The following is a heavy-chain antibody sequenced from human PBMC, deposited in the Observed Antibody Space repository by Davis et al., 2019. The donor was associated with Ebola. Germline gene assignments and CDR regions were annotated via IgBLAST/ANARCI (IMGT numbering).Heavy chain of an antibody. V-gene: IGHV3-74*01. J-gene: IGHJ4*02. D-gene: IGHD4-11*01. CDR3: ARDSDDYSFDY. CDR2: IKSDGTTT. Sequence: GESLKISCAASGFTFTNYRMHWVRQVPGAGLVWVSLIKSDGTTTDYADSVEGRFTISRDNAKNTLYLQMNSLRGDDTAVYYCARDSDDYSFDYWGQGTLVTVSS. CDR1: GFTFTNYR.